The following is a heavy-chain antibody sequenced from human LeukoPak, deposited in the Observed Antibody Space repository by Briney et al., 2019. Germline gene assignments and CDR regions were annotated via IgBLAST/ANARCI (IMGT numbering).Heavy chain of an antibody. D-gene: IGHD3-22*01. J-gene: IGHJ4*02. V-gene: IGHV3-48*01. Sequence: GGSLRLSCAASGFTFSSYSMLWVRQAPGKGLEWVSYISSSSSTIYYADSVKGRFTISRDNAKNSLYLQMNTLRAEDTDVYYCARDRHKYNYDSVGYPPYWGQGTLVTVSS. CDR1: GFTFSSYS. CDR3: ARDRHKYNYDSVGYPPY. CDR2: ISSSSSTI.